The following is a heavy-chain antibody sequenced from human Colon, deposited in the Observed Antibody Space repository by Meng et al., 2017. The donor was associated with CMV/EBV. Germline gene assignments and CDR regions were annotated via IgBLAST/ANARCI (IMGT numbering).Heavy chain of an antibody. CDR1: GFTLSSYR. Sequence: GGPLRLSCEASGFTLSSYRMNWVRQAPGKGLEWVSSISITSDYINYKDSVKGRFTVSRDNAKNSVYLQIKSLRVEDTAMYFCATVITGYQYGMDVWGQGTTVTVSS. CDR2: ISITSDYI. V-gene: IGHV3-21*01. CDR3: ATVITGYQYGMDV. J-gene: IGHJ6*01. D-gene: IGHD1-14*01.